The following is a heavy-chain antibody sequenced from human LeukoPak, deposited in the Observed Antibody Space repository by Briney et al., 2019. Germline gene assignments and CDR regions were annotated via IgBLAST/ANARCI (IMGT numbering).Heavy chain of an antibody. J-gene: IGHJ4*02. Sequence: GGSLRLSCAASGFTFSTYAMSWVRQAPGKGLEWVSVISGSGYNTNYADSVKGRFTISRDNSRNTLYLQMNYLRAEDTAVYYCAKDHSLTLTTVSHYFDYWGQGTLVTVSS. CDR3: AKDHSLTLTTVSHYFDY. V-gene: IGHV3-23*01. D-gene: IGHD4-17*01. CDR1: GFTFSTYA. CDR2: ISGSGYNT.